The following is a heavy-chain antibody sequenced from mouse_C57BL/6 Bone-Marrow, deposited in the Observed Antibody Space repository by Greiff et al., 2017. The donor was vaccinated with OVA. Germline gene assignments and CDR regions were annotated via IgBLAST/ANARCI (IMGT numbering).Heavy chain of an antibody. V-gene: IGHV1-69*01. Sequence: VQLQQPGAELVMPGASVTLSCKASGYTFTSYWMHWVKQRPGQGLECIGQLDPSDSYTNYNQKFKGQSTVTVAKSSSTAYMQISMLTSEDAAVYYCAIEGYSNLFAYWGQGTLVTVSA. CDR2: LDPSDSYT. D-gene: IGHD2-5*01. CDR1: GYTFTSYW. J-gene: IGHJ3*01. CDR3: AIEGYSNLFAY.